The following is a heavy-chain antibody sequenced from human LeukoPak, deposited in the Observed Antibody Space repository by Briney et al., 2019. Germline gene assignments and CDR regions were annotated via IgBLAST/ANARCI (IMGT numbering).Heavy chain of an antibody. Sequence: PGGSLRLSCAASGFTFDNYRMSWVRQAPGKGLEWVSVIYSTGTTFYADSVKGRFTISGDNSKNTVYLQMNGLKPEDTAVYYCARDRGPGWFDPWGQGTLVTVSS. CDR3: ARDRGPGWFDP. V-gene: IGHV3-66*03. CDR2: IYSTGTT. D-gene: IGHD3-10*01. J-gene: IGHJ5*02. CDR1: GFTFDNYR.